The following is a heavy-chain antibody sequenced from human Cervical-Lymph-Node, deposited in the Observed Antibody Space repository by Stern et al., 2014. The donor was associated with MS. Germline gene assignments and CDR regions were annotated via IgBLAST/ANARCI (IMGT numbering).Heavy chain of an antibody. V-gene: IGHV1-69*01. CDR2: IIPIFATD. D-gene: IGHD1-26*01. CDR1: GGTFSSYA. CDR3: ARGELKEGLVRGMDV. Sequence: QVQLVQSGAEVKKPGSSVKLSCKASGGTFSSYAISWVRQAPGQGLEWMGGIIPIFATDNYAQKFQGIVTITADESTVTAYMELRSLRSEDTAVYYCARGELKEGLVRGMDVWGQGTTVTVSS. J-gene: IGHJ6*02.